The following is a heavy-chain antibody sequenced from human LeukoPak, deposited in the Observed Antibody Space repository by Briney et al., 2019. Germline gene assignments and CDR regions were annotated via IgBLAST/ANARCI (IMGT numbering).Heavy chain of an antibody. J-gene: IGHJ4*02. D-gene: IGHD2-2*01. Sequence: GASVKVSCKASGYTFTSYGIGWVRQAPGQGLEWMGWISAYNGNTNYAQKLQGRVTMTTDTSTSTAYTELRSLRSDDTAVYYCARESFVVVPAAIPFDYWGQGTLVTVSS. CDR2: ISAYNGNT. CDR1: GYTFTSYG. V-gene: IGHV1-18*01. CDR3: ARESFVVVPAAIPFDY.